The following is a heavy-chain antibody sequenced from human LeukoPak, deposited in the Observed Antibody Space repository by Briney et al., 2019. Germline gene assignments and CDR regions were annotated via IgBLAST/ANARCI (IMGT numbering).Heavy chain of an antibody. V-gene: IGHV4-59*01. D-gene: IGHD3-22*01. J-gene: IGHJ6*02. CDR3: ARVSPRDTYYLGMDV. CDR2: ISYSGST. Sequence: SETLSLTCTVSGGFISTYYWSWIRQPPGKGLEWIGYISYSGSTNYNPSLKSRVTISVDTSKKQFSLKLSSVTTADTAVYYCARVSPRDTYYLGMDVWGRGTTVIVSS. CDR1: GGFISTYY.